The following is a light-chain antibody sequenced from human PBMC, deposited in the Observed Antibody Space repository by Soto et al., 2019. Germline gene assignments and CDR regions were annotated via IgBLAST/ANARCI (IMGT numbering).Light chain of an antibody. CDR2: GNS. Sequence: QSVLTHPPSVSWAPGERVTISCTGSRSNIGAGYDVHWYQQLPRTAPKLLIYGNSNRHSGVPDRFSGSKSGTSASLAITGLQAEDEADYYCQSYDSSLSGYVFGTGTKVTVL. CDR3: QSYDSSLSGYV. CDR1: RSNIGAGYD. J-gene: IGLJ1*01. V-gene: IGLV1-40*01.